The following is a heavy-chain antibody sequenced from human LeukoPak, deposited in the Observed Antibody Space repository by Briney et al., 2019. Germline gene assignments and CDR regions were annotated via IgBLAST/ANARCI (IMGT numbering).Heavy chain of an antibody. Sequence: PGGSLRLSCAVSGFTFSDYEMNWVRQAPGKGLEWVSYISSSGNTIYYADSVKGRFTISRDNAKNSLSLQMNSLRAEDTAIYYCSRDTRGQSIPDAFDVWGQGTMLTVSS. J-gene: IGHJ3*01. CDR1: GFTFSDYE. CDR2: ISSSGNTI. CDR3: SRDTRGQSIPDAFDV. V-gene: IGHV3-48*03. D-gene: IGHD3-10*01.